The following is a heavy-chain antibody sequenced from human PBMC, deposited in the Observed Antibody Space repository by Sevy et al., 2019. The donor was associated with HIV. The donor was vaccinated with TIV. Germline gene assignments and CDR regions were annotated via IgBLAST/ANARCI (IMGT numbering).Heavy chain of an antibody. CDR1: GFTFSSYN. Sequence: GGSLRLSCAASGFTFSSYNMNWVRQAPGKGLEWVSSISSSSSYIYYADSVKGRFTISRDNAKNSLYLQMNSLRAEDTAVYYCARASITIFGVGFDAFDIWGQGTMVTVSS. V-gene: IGHV3-21*01. CDR3: ARASITIFGVGFDAFDI. D-gene: IGHD3-3*01. CDR2: ISSSSSYI. J-gene: IGHJ3*02.